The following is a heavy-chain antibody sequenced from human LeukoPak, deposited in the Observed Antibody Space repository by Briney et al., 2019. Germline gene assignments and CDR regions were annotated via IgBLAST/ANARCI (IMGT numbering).Heavy chain of an antibody. CDR1: GYXXXXXX. Sequence: ASVKVSCKASGYXXXXXXXXXVXXXPXQXXEXMXXXSXXXXXXNYAQXLQGRVTMTTDTSTSTAYMELRSLRSDDTAVYYCARGSVDTAMAKGYYYYYYGMDVWGQGTTVTVSS. D-gene: IGHD5-18*01. CDR3: ARGSVDTAMAKGYYYYYYGMDV. J-gene: IGHJ6*02. CDR2: XSXXXXXX. V-gene: IGHV1-18*01.